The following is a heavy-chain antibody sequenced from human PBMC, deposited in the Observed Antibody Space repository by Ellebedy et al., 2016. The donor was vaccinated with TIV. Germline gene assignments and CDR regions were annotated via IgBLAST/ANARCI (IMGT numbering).Heavy chain of an antibody. CDR2: IKQDGSEK. Sequence: GESLKISXVASGFTLSTYWMAWVRQAPGKGLEWVANIKQDGSEKYYVDSVKGRFTISRDNAKNSLYLQMNSLRAEDTAVYYCARRYFDLWGRGTLVTVSS. J-gene: IGHJ2*01. V-gene: IGHV3-7*01. CDR3: ARRYFDL. CDR1: GFTLSTYW.